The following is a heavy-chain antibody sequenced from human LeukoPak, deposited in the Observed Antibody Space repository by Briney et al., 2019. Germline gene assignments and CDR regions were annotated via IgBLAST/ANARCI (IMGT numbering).Heavy chain of an antibody. CDR1: GGSFSGYY. CDR2: INHSGST. Sequence: SETLSLTCAVYGGSFSGYYWSWIRQPPGKGLEWIGEINHSGSTNYNPSLKSRVTISVDTSKNQFSLKLSSVTAADTAVYYCARDPMVVARDYWGQGTLVTVSS. V-gene: IGHV4-34*01. D-gene: IGHD2-15*01. CDR3: ARDPMVVARDY. J-gene: IGHJ4*02.